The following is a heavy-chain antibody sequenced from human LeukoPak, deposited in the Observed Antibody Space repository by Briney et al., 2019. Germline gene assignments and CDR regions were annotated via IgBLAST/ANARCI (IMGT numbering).Heavy chain of an antibody. Sequence: ASVKVSCKASGYTFTSYYMHWVRQAPGQGLEWMGIINPSGGSTSYAQKFQGRVTMTRDMSTSTVYMELSSLRSEDTAVYYCARDTRYSSSWYLDYYYYMDVWGKGTTVTVSS. D-gene: IGHD6-13*01. CDR3: ARDTRYSSSWYLDYYYYMDV. CDR1: GYTFTSYY. J-gene: IGHJ6*03. CDR2: INPSGGST. V-gene: IGHV1-46*01.